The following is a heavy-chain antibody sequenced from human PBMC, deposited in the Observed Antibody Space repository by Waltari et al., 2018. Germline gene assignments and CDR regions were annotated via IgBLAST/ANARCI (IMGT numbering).Heavy chain of an antibody. CDR3: AXLWXYGTTWAGAFDX. D-gene: IGHD2-2*01. CDR1: GFPFNTYA. V-gene: IGHV3-23*01. J-gene: IGHJ4*02. Sequence: EVXLLXSGGXLVQPGGSLRLSCAASGFPFNTYALSWVRQAPGXGLXWVSAXNGRNXGTYYXDSVKGRFTIXSDNSRNTLYLQMNSLRXEDTAVYYXAXLWXYGTTWAGAFDXWGQGTLVTVSS. CDR2: XNGRNXGT.